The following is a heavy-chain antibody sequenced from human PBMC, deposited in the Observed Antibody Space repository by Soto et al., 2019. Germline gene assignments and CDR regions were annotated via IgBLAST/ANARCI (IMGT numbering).Heavy chain of an antibody. Sequence: SETLSLTRTVSGGSITSNGYYWGWIRQPPGKGLEWIGSIYYSGSTYDNPSLQSRVTISVDTPKNQFSLRLRSVTAADTAVYYCARQPAGEPIATEFDYWGQGTLVTVSS. CDR2: IYYSGST. V-gene: IGHV4-39*01. D-gene: IGHD6-13*01. J-gene: IGHJ4*02. CDR3: ARQPAGEPIATEFDY. CDR1: GGSITSNGYY.